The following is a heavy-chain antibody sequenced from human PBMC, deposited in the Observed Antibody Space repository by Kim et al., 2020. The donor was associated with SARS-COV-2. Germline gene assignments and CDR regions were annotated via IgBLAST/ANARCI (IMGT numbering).Heavy chain of an antibody. V-gene: IGHV1-3*01. Sequence: ASVKVSCKASGYTFTSYAMHWVRQAPGQRLEWMGWINAGNGNTKYSQKFQGRVTFTRDTSASTAYMELSSLRSEDTAVYYCARDLVVVAANPLLVSGWFDPWGQGTLVTVSS. J-gene: IGHJ5*02. CDR2: INAGNGNT. CDR3: ARDLVVVAANPLLVSGWFDP. D-gene: IGHD2-15*01. CDR1: GYTFTSYA.